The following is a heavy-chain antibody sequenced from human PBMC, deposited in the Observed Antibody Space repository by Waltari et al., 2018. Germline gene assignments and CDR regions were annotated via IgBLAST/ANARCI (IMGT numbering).Heavy chain of an antibody. CDR2: ISGSGGST. CDR3: AKEGSGITMIVVVITRGRGFDY. J-gene: IGHJ4*02. Sequence: EVQLVESGGGLVQPGGSLRLSCAASGFTFSSYAMSWVRQAPGKGLEWVSAISGSGGSTDYADSGKGRFTISRDKSKNTLYLQMNSLRAEDTAVYYCAKEGSGITMIVVVITRGRGFDYWGQGTLVTVSS. CDR1: GFTFSSYA. V-gene: IGHV3-23*04. D-gene: IGHD3-22*01.